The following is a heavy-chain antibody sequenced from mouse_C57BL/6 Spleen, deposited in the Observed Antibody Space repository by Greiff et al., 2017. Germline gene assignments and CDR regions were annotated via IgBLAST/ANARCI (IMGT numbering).Heavy chain of an antibody. V-gene: IGHV1-64*01. CDR2: IHPNSGST. D-gene: IGHD1-1*01. Sequence: QVQLQQPGAELVKPGASVKLSCKASGYTFTSYWMHWVKQRPGQGLEWIGMIHPNSGSTNYNEKFKSKATLTVDTFSSTAYMQLSSLTSEDSAVYYCARSYYYGSSYWYFDVWGTGTTVTVSS. CDR1: GYTFTSYW. J-gene: IGHJ1*03. CDR3: ARSYYYGSSYWYFDV.